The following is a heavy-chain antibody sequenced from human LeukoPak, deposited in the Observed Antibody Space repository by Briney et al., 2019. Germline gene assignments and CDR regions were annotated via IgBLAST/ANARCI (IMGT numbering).Heavy chain of an antibody. CDR1: GGSISSYY. J-gene: IGHJ4*02. CDR2: IYYSGST. Sequence: SETLSLTCTVSGGSISSYYWSRIRQPPGKGLEWIGYIYYSGSTNYNPSLKSRVTISVDTSKNQFSLKLSSVTAADTAVYYCARHRSYSSGWPFDYWGQGTLVTVSS. D-gene: IGHD6-19*01. V-gene: IGHV4-59*08. CDR3: ARHRSYSSGWPFDY.